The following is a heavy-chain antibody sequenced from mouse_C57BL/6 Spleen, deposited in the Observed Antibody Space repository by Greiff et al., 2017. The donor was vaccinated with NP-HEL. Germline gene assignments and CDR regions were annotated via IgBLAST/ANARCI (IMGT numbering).Heavy chain of an antibody. J-gene: IGHJ4*01. D-gene: IGHD3-2*02. V-gene: IGHV5-17*01. CDR2: ISSGSSTI. CDR3: ARRQANYAMDY. Sequence: EVQVVESGGGLVKPGGSLKLSCAASGFTFSDYGMHWVRQAPEKGLEWVAYISSGSSTIYYADPVKGRFTISRDNAKNTLFLQMTSLRSEDTAMYYCARRQANYAMDYWGQGTSVTVSS. CDR1: GFTFSDYG.